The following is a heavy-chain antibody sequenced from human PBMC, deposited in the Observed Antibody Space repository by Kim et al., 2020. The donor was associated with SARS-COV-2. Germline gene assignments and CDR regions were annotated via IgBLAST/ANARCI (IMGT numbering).Heavy chain of an antibody. CDR2: ISGSSNTI. V-gene: IGHV3-48*02. CDR1: GFTFTTAS. J-gene: IGHJ4*02. Sequence: GGSLRLSCAVSGFTFTTASMNWVRQAPGKGLEWLSYISGSSNTIYYGDSAKGRFVVSRDNVNNTLYLQLNSLRDEDTAVYYCASDQGAGALNCGRGTLVTAS. CDR3: ASDQGAGALN.